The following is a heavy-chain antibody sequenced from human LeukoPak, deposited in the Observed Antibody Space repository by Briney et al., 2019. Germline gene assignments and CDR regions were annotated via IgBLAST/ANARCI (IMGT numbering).Heavy chain of an antibody. J-gene: IGHJ4*02. D-gene: IGHD1-1*01. CDR2: IMQDGSEK. CDR3: ARDAGGNWNDNDY. V-gene: IGHV3-7*01. Sequence: GGSLRLSCAASGFTFSSYAMSWVRQAPGKGLECVANIMQDGSEKYFVDSVKGRFTISRDNAKNSLYLRMNSLRAEDTAVYYCARDAGGNWNDNDYWGQGTLVTVSS. CDR1: GFTFSSYA.